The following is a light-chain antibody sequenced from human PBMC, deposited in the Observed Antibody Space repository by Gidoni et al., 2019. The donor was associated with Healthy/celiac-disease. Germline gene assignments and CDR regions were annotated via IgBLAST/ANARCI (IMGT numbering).Light chain of an antibody. CDR3: LHHNIYPWT. CDR1: QGIRNA. J-gene: IGKJ1*01. V-gene: IGKV1-17*01. Sequence: DSQMTQSPSSLSASVGDRVTITCRASQGIRNALGWYQQKPGKATKRLIYAPSSLHCAVPSTFSGSASWPEFTLTIRSLQPPVFAPYFFLHHNIYPWTFGQGTKVEIK. CDR2: APS.